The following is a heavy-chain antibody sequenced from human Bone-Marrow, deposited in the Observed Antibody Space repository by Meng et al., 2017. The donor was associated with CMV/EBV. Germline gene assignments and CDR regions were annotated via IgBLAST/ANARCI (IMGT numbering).Heavy chain of an antibody. Sequence: GESLKIACKGSGYSFTNYWIGWVRQMPGKGLEWRGVIYPGASDTRYSPSFQGQVTISADKSISTAYLQWSSLKASDTAIYYCARLVVAATRFFEYWGEVTRVTVSS. J-gene: IGHJ4*02. CDR3: ARLVVAATRFFEY. D-gene: IGHD2-15*01. V-gene: IGHV5-51*01. CDR1: GYSFTNYW. CDR2: IYPGASDT.